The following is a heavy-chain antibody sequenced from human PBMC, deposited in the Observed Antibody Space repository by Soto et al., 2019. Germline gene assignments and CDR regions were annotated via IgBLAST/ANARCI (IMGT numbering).Heavy chain of an antibody. CDR3: ARGLYEYSSSWYHFDY. D-gene: IGHD6-13*01. V-gene: IGHV1-18*01. CDR1: GYTFTSYG. CDR2: ISAYNGNT. Sequence: GASVKVSCKSSGYTFTSYGISWVRQAPGQRIEWMGWISAYNGNTNYAQKLQGRVTMTTDTSTSTAYMELRSLRSDDTAVYYCARGLYEYSSSWYHFDYWGQGALVTVSS. J-gene: IGHJ4*02.